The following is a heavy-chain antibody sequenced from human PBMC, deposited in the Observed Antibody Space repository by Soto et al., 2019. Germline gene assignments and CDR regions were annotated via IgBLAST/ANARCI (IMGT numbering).Heavy chain of an antibody. Sequence: ASVKVSCKASGYTFTRYGVSWVRQAPGQGLEWMGWSKVNTKNAQKFQGRVTLTTDTSTNTAYMELRSLKPDDTAVYYCARQAGDTGTYNDWFDPWGQGTLVTVSS. J-gene: IGHJ5*02. CDR3: ARQAGDTGTYNDWFDP. CDR2: SKVNT. V-gene: IGHV1-18*04. D-gene: IGHD1-26*01. CDR1: GYTFTRYG.